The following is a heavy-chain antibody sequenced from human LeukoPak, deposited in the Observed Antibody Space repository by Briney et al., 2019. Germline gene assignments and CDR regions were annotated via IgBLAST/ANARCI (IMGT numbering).Heavy chain of an antibody. V-gene: IGHV1-46*01. J-gene: IGHJ4*02. CDR3: ARGGAIWFGELLSNYYFDY. CDR2: INPSGGST. CDR1: GYTFTSYY. D-gene: IGHD3-10*01. Sequence: GASVKVSCKASGYTFTSYYMHWVRQAPGQGLEWMGIINPSGGSTSYAQKFQGRVTMTRDMSTSPVYMEISRLRSEDTAVYYCARGGAIWFGELLSNYYFDYWGQGTLVTVSS.